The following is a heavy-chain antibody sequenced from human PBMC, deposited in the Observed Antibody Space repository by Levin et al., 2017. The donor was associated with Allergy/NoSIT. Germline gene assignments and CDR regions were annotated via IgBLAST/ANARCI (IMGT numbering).Heavy chain of an antibody. CDR2: TRNKANSYTT. V-gene: IGHV3-72*01. CDR1: GFTFSDHY. Sequence: PGGSLRLSCVVSGFTFSDHYMDWVRQAPGKGLEWVGRTRNKANSYTTEYAASVKGRFTISRDDSKNSLYLQMNSLKIEDTAGYYCARDRAISIVPKGNYRYYMDVWGKGTTVTVSS. J-gene: IGHJ6*03. CDR3: ARDRAISIVPKGNYRYYMDV. D-gene: IGHD3-10*01.